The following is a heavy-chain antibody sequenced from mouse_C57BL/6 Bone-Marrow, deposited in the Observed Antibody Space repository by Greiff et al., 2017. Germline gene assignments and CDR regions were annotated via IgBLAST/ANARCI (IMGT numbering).Heavy chain of an antibody. V-gene: IGHV1-69*01. D-gene: IGHD1-1*01. J-gene: IGHJ2*01. CDR3: ARGYYGSRSFDY. CDR2: IDPSDSYT. Sequence: QVQLQQPGAELVMPGASVKLSCKASGYTFTSYWMHWVKQRPGQGLEWIGEIDPSDSYTNYNQKFKGKSTLTVDKSSSTAYMQLSSLTSEDSAVYYCARGYYGSRSFDYWGQGTTLTVSS. CDR1: GYTFTSYW.